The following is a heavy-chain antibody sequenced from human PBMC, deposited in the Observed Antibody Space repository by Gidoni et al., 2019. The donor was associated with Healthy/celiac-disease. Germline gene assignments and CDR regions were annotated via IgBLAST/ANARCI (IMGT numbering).Heavy chain of an antibody. CDR2: IRYDGSNK. D-gene: IGHD5-12*01. CDR1: GFTFSSYG. Sequence: QVQLVESGGGVVQPGGSLRPSCAASGFTFSSYGMHWVRQAPGKGLEWVAFIRYDGSNKYYADSLKGRFTISRDNSKNTLYLQMNSLRAEDTAVYYCAKEGDGYNYFGYWGQGTLVTVSS. CDR3: AKEGDGYNYFGY. V-gene: IGHV3-30*02. J-gene: IGHJ4*02.